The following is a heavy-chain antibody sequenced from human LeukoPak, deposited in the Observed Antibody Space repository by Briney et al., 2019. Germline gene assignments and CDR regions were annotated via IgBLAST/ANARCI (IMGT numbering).Heavy chain of an antibody. Sequence: PGGSLRLSCAASGFTFSSYSMNWVRQAPGKGLEWVSYISSSSSTIYYADSVKGRFTISRDNAKNTLYLQMNSLGDEDTAVYYCASLGTLVPWGQGTLVTVSS. D-gene: IGHD3-9*01. V-gene: IGHV3-48*02. CDR2: ISSSSSTI. CDR3: ASLGTLVP. CDR1: GFTFSSYS. J-gene: IGHJ5*02.